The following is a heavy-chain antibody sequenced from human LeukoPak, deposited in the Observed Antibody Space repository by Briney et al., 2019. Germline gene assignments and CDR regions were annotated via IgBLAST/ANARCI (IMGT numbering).Heavy chain of an antibody. Sequence: PSETLSLTCTVSGGSISSGGYYWSWIRQHPGKGLEWIGYIYYSGSIYYNPSLKSRVTISVDTSKNQFSLKLSSVTAADTAVYYCARGDSSSWYVGYWFDPWGQGTLVTVSS. J-gene: IGHJ5*02. CDR1: GGSISSGGYY. CDR2: IYYSGSI. D-gene: IGHD6-13*01. CDR3: ARGDSSSWYVGYWFDP. V-gene: IGHV4-31*03.